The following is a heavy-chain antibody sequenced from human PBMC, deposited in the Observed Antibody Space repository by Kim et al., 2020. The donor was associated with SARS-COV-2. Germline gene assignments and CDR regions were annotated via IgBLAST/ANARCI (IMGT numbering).Heavy chain of an antibody. CDR3: ARPTSYVVVPAQAFDP. D-gene: IGHD2-2*01. Sequence: SETLSLTCAVYGGSFSGYYWSWIRQPPGKGLEWIGEINHSGSTNYNPSLKSRVTISVDTSKNQFSLKLSSVTAADTAVYYCARPTSYVVVPAQAFDPWGQGTLVTVSS. J-gene: IGHJ5*02. CDR1: GGSFSGYY. V-gene: IGHV4-34*01. CDR2: INHSGST.